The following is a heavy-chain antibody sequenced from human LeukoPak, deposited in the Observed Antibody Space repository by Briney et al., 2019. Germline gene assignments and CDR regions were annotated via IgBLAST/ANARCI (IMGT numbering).Heavy chain of an antibody. CDR1: GGSISSYY. V-gene: IGHV4-4*07. D-gene: IGHD6-13*01. CDR2: IYTSGSTSGST. Sequence: SETLSLTCTVSGGSISSYYWNWIRQPAGKGLEWIGRIYTSGSTSGSTSCNPSLKSRVTISVDMSKNQFSLSLSSVTAADTAVYYCARDAPGIAATGVYWGQGTLVTVSS. CDR3: ARDAPGIAATGVY. J-gene: IGHJ4*02.